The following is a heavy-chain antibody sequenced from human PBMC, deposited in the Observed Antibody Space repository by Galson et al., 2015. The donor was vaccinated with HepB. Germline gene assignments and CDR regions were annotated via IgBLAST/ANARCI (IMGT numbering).Heavy chain of an antibody. CDR1: GFTFSSYA. Sequence: SLRLSCAASGFTFSSYAMHWVRQAPGKGLEWVAVISYDGSNKYYADSVKGRFTISRDNSKNTLYLQMNSLRAEDTAVYYCARDPSPTVMRNYFDYWGQGTLVTVSS. V-gene: IGHV3-30-3*01. D-gene: IGHD4-17*01. J-gene: IGHJ4*02. CDR2: ISYDGSNK. CDR3: ARDPSPTVMRNYFDY.